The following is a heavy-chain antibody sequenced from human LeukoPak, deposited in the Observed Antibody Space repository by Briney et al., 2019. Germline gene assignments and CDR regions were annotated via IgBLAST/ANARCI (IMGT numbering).Heavy chain of an antibody. CDR1: GYTFTNYY. J-gene: IGHJ4*02. Sequence: ASVKVSCKASGYTFTNYYIHWVRQAPGQGLEWMGIINPAGGSTGYAQKFQGRVTMTRDTSTSTVYMELSSLRSEDTAVYYCATDLGITMVRGAFDYWGQGTLVTVSS. V-gene: IGHV1-46*01. D-gene: IGHD3-10*01. CDR3: ATDLGITMVRGAFDY. CDR2: INPAGGST.